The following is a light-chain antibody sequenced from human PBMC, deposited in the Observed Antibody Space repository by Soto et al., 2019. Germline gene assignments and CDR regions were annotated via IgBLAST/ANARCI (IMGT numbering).Light chain of an antibody. CDR2: AAS. CDR3: HHYDSSPPYT. CDR1: QSVSYY. V-gene: IGKV3-20*01. J-gene: IGKJ5*01. Sequence: EIVLTQSPGTLSLSPGERATLSCRASQSVSYYLAWYQQKPGQAPRLLIYAASTRATGVPDRFSGSGSATDFTLTISRLEPEDSAVYYCHHYDSSPPYTFGQGTRLEIK.